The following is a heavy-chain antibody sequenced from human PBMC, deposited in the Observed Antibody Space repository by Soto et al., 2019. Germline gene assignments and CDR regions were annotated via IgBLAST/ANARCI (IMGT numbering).Heavy chain of an antibody. CDR2: IYHSGST. D-gene: IGHD3-10*01. CDR1: GYSISSGYY. CDR3: ARVGGYGMDV. V-gene: IGHV4-38-2*01. J-gene: IGHJ6*02. Sequence: SETLSLTCAVSGYSISSGYYWGWVRQPPGKGLEWIGSIYHSGSTYNNPSLKSRVTISVDTSKNQFSLKLSSVTAADTAVYYCARVGGYGMDVWGQGTTVTVSS.